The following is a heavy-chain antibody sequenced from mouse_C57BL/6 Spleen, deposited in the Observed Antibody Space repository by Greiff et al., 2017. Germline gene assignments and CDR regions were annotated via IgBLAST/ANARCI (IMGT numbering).Heavy chain of an antibody. CDR1: GFTFSDYY. D-gene: IGHD1-1*01. V-gene: IGHV5-16*01. J-gene: IGHJ4*01. CDR2: INYDGSST. Sequence: EVQVVESEGGLVQPGSSMKLSCTASGFTFSDYYMAWVRQVPEKGLEWVANINYDGSSTYYLDSLKSRFIISRDNAKNILYLQMSSLKSEDTATYYCARDPYGSRGAMDYWGQGTSVTVSS. CDR3: ARDPYGSRGAMDY.